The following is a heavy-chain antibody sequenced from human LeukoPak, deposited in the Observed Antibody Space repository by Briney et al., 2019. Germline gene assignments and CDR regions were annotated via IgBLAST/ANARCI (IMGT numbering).Heavy chain of an antibody. J-gene: IGHJ4*02. D-gene: IGHD3-16*01. Sequence: GASVKVSCKASGYTFTSYGISWVRQAPGQGLEWMGWISAYNGNTNYAQKLQGRATMTTDTSTSTAYIELRSMRSDDTAVYYCARHDYSGRDDYWGQGTLVTVSS. CDR3: ARHDYSGRDDY. V-gene: IGHV1-18*01. CDR2: ISAYNGNT. CDR1: GYTFTSYG.